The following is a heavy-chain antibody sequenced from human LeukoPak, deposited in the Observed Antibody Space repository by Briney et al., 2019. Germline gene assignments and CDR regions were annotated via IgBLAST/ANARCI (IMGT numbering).Heavy chain of an antibody. Sequence: SETLSLTCAVYGGSYSGYYWSWIRQPPGKGLEWIGEINHSGSTNYNPSLKSRVTISVDTSKNQFSLKLSSVTAADTAVYYCARGPARFDPWGQGTLVTVSS. J-gene: IGHJ5*02. V-gene: IGHV4-34*01. CDR3: ARGPARFDP. CDR2: INHSGST. D-gene: IGHD2-15*01. CDR1: GGSYSGYY.